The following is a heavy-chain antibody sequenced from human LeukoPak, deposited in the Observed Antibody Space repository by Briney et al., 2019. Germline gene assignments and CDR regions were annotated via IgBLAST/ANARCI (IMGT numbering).Heavy chain of an antibody. Sequence: GASVKVSCKASGYTFTSYYMHWVRQAPGQGLEWMGIINPSGGSTSYAQKFQGRVTITADESTSTAYMELSSLRSEDTAVYYCARGGPGGRYFDWLLTGYWGQGTLVTVSS. J-gene: IGHJ4*02. V-gene: IGHV1-46*01. CDR3: ARGGPGGRYFDWLLTGY. D-gene: IGHD3-9*01. CDR1: GYTFTSYY. CDR2: INPSGGST.